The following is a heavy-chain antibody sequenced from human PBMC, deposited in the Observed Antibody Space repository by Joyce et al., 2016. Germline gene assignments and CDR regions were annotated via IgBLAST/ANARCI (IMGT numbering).Heavy chain of an antibody. Sequence: QVQLVESGGGVVQPGRSLRLSCAASGFTFNTYGMHWVRQAPGKGLGWVAVISYDGSRKYFADSVKGRITISRDNSKNTLYLQINSLRTEDTAVYYCARDRDDYGDYFRPPYFQHWGQGTLVTVSS. CDR3: ARDRDDYGDYFRPPYFQH. J-gene: IGHJ1*01. D-gene: IGHD4-17*01. V-gene: IGHV3-30*03. CDR2: ISYDGSRK. CDR1: GFTFNTYG.